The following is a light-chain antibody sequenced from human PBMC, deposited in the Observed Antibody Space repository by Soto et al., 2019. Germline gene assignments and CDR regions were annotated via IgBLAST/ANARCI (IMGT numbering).Light chain of an antibody. Sequence: EIVLTQSPGTLSLSPGERATLSCRASQSVSSSYLAWYQQKPGQAPRLLIYGASSRATGIPDRFSGSGSATDFTLTISRLEPDDFAVYCCQQYGTFGQGTKLEIK. CDR2: GAS. J-gene: IGKJ2*01. CDR3: QQYGT. V-gene: IGKV3-20*01. CDR1: QSVSSSY.